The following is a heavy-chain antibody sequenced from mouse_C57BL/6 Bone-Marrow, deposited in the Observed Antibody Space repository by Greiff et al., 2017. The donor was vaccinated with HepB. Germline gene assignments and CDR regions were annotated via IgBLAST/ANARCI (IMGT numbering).Heavy chain of an antibody. D-gene: IGHD2-4*01. J-gene: IGHJ4*01. CDR3: AVYYDYDYYAMDY. CDR1: GFTFSDYG. Sequence: EVKLVESGGGLVKPGGSLKLSCAASGFTFSDYGMHWVRQAPEKGLEWVAYISSGSSTIYYADTVKGRFTISRDNAKNTLFLQMTSLRSEDTAIYYCAVYYDYDYYAMDYWGQGTSVTVSS. CDR2: ISSGSSTI. V-gene: IGHV5-17*01.